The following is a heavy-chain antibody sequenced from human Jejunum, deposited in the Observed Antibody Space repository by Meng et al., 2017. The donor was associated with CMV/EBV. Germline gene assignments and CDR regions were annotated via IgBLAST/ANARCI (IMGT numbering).Heavy chain of an antibody. D-gene: IGHD3-3*01. CDR1: GYTFNDFG. Sequence: SCRPSGYTFNDFGINWVRQAPGQGLEWMGWVTTHNGNTNYAQKFQGKITMTTDTSTSTVYMELRSLTSDDTAMYYCGRFWSGYLPDYWGQGTLVTVSS. J-gene: IGHJ4*02. CDR3: GRFWSGYLPDY. CDR2: VTTHNGNT. V-gene: IGHV1-18*01.